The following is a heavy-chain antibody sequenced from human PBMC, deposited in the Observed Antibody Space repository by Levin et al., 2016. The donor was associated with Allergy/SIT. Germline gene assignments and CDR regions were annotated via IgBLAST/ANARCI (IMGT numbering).Heavy chain of an antibody. J-gene: IGHJ5*01. CDR2: IYSSGST. V-gene: IGHV4-59*01. Sequence: SETLSLTCTVSGASIGSNFWGWIRQSPGKGLEWVANIYSSGSTNYNPSLESRVTISLDRPKNQFSLKLASVTAADTAVYYCARASVTMIRGISYSWFDSWGQGTLVTVSS. CDR3: ARASVTMIRGISYSWFDS. CDR1: GASIGSNF. D-gene: IGHD3-10*01.